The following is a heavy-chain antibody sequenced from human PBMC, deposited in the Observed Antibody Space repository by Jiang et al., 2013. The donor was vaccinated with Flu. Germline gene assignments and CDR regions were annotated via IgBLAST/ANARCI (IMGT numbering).Heavy chain of an antibody. CDR3: ARYSRSWDPLPFDP. J-gene: IGHJ5*02. V-gene: IGHV2-5*01. CDR1: GFSLTSSGVG. D-gene: IGHD6-13*01. Sequence: KPTQTLTLTCTFSGFSLTSSGVGVGWLRQPPGKALEWLALIFWTDDKHYSPSLKSRLIITKDTSKNQVVLTMTNVDPVDTATYYCARYSRSWDPLPFDPWGQGTLVTVSS. CDR2: IFWTDDK.